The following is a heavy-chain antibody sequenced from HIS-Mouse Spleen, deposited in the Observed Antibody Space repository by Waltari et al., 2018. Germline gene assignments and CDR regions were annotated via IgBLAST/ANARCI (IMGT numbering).Heavy chain of an antibody. Sequence: EVQLVESGGGLVQPGGSLRLSCAASGFTFSSYWMSWVRQAPGKGVEWVANIKQDGSGKYYVDSVKGRLTISRDNAKNSLYLQMNSLRAEDTAVYYCAELTGDSYFDYWGQGTLVTVSS. CDR2: IKQDGSGK. CDR1: GFTFSSYW. D-gene: IGHD7-27*01. CDR3: AELTGDSYFDY. V-gene: IGHV3-7*01. J-gene: IGHJ4*02.